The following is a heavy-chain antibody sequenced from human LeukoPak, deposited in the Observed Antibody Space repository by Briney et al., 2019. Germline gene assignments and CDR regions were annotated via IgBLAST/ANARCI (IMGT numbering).Heavy chain of an antibody. D-gene: IGHD3-22*01. V-gene: IGHV3-48*03. CDR1: GFTFNNYE. CDR2: ISSSGSTI. Sequence: GGSLRLSCAASGFTFNNYETHWVRQAPGKGLEWVSYISSSGSTIYYADSVKGRFTISRDNAKKSLYLQMNSLRAEDTAVYYCVVVFDYWGQGTLVTVSS. J-gene: IGHJ4*02. CDR3: VVVFDY.